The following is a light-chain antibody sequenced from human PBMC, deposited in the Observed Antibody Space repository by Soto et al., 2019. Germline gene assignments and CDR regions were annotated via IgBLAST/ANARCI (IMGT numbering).Light chain of an antibody. Sequence: EIVLTQSSGTLSLSPGERATLSCRASQSVSSSYLAWYQQKPGQPPRLLIYGASSRATGIPDRFSGSGSGTDFTLTISRLEPEDFAVYYCQQYGSSLTWTFGQGT. CDR1: QSVSSSY. CDR3: QQYGSSLTWT. CDR2: GAS. V-gene: IGKV3-20*01. J-gene: IGKJ1*01.